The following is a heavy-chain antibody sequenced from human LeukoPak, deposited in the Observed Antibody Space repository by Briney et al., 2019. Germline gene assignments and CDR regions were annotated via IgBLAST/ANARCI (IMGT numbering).Heavy chain of an antibody. CDR3: ARVEWESYYFDY. V-gene: IGHV4-31*03. J-gene: IGHJ4*02. Sequence: SQTLSLTCTVSGGSINSGGYYWSWIRLHPGEGLEWIGYISNSGSAYYNPSLKSRVTMSGDTSKNQFSLRLTSVTAADTAVYFCARVEWESYYFDYWGQGTLVTVSS. CDR2: ISNSGSA. CDR1: GGSINSGGYY. D-gene: IGHD1-26*01.